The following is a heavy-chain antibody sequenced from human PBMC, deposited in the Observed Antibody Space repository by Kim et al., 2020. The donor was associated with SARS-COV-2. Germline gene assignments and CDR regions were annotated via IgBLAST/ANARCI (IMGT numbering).Heavy chain of an antibody. Sequence: ASVKVSCKASGYTFTGYYMHWVRQAPGQGLEWMGWINPNSGGTNYAQKFQGRVTMTRDTSISTAYMELSRLRSDDTAVYYCARVDLVLPYYGMDVWGQGTTVTVSS. CDR3: ARVDLVLPYYGMDV. J-gene: IGHJ6*02. D-gene: IGHD6-13*01. CDR1: GYTFTGYY. CDR2: INPNSGGT. V-gene: IGHV1-2*02.